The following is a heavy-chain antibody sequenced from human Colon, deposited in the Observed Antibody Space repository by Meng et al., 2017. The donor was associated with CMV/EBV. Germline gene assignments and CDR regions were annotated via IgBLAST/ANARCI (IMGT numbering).Heavy chain of an antibody. J-gene: IGHJ4*02. V-gene: IGHV3-21*02. CDR2: ISSREAYI. CDR1: GFTFNTYT. Sequence: QLVESGGXLVKPGGSLRLDFAASGFTFNTYTLSLVRQAPGKGLEWVSSISSREAYIFYSDSVRGRFTVSRDNAENSVYLQMNSLRGEDTGIYYCAREGYCGSTSCHIIDWGLGTLVTVSS. CDR3: AREGYCGSTSCHIID. D-gene: IGHD2-2*01.